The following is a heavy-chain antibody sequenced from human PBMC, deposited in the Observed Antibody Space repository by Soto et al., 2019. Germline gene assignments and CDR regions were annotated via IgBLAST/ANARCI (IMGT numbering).Heavy chain of an antibody. CDR3: ARGRGYSYQNFFDL. D-gene: IGHD5-18*01. CDR1: GGSINGVGYY. Sequence: QVQLQESGPGLVKPSQTLSLTCTVPGGSINGVGYYWTWIRQHPGKRLEWFGNIYNSGTTYYNPSLEGRISISLDTSKNQFSLEVTSVTAADSAVDYSARGRGYSYQNFFDLLGQGIRVTVSS. CDR2: IYNSGTT. J-gene: IGHJ5*02. V-gene: IGHV4-31*03.